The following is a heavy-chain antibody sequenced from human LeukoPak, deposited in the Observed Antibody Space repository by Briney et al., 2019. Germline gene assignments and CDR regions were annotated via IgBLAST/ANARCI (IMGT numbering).Heavy chain of an antibody. V-gene: IGHV3-23*01. D-gene: IGHD6-6*01. CDR2: ISASGSST. J-gene: IGHJ2*01. CDR3: AKDSIAALLRYGHNDWYFDL. CDR1: GFTFSYYY. Sequence: GGSLRLSCAASGFTFSYYYMSGVRQAPGKGLEWVSGISASGSSTYYADSVQGRFTISRDNSKNTLLLQMNIVRAEDTAVYYCAKDSIAALLRYGHNDWYFDLWGRGTLVTVSS.